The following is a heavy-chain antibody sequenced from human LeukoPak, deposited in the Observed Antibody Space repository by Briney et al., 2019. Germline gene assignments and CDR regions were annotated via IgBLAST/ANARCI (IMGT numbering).Heavy chain of an antibody. J-gene: IGHJ6*03. V-gene: IGHV1-69*13. CDR2: IIPIFGTA. CDR3: ASLGNYYGSGTYFYYYMDV. CDR1: GGTFSSYA. Sequence: SVKVSCKASGGTFSSYAISWVRQAPGQGLEGMGGIIPIFGTANYAQKFQGRVTITADESMSTAYLELSSLRSEDTAVYYCASLGNYYGSGTYFYYYMDVWGKGTTVTVSS. D-gene: IGHD3-10*01.